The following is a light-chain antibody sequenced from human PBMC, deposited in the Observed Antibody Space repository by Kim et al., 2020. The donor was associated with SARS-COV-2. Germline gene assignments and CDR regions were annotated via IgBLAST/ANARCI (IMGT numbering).Light chain of an antibody. CDR3: NSYTTISTWV. Sequence: GQSITISCTGTSSDVGAYNYVSWYQQHPGKAPKLMIYDVSNRPSGVSDRFSGSKSGNTASLTISGLQADDEADYYCNSYTTISTWVFGGGTKLTVL. CDR1: SSDVGAYNY. V-gene: IGLV2-14*03. J-gene: IGLJ3*02. CDR2: DVS.